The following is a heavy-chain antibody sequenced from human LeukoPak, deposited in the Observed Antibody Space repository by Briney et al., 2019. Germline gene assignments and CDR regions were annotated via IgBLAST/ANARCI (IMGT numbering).Heavy chain of an antibody. CDR1: GGSLSGYY. V-gene: IGHV4-34*01. J-gene: IGHJ4*02. CDR2: INHSGST. Sequence: SETLSLTCAVYGGSLSGYYWSWIRQPPGKGLEWIGEINHSGSTNYNPSLKSRVTISVDTSKNQFSLKLSSVTAADTAVYYYARVQDYVWGSYRIDYWGQGTLVTVSS. CDR3: ARVQDYVWGSYRIDY. D-gene: IGHD3-16*02.